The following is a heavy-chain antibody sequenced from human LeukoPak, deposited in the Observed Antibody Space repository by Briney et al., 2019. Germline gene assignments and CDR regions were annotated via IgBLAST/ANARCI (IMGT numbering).Heavy chain of an antibody. V-gene: IGHV1-69*13. D-gene: IGHD1-26*01. CDR3: ARRLVGATPEFDY. Sequence: SVKVSCKASGGTFSSYAISWVRQAPGQGLEWMGGIIPIFGTANYAQKLQGRVTITADESTSTAYMELSSLRSEDTAVYYCARRLVGATPEFDYWGQGTLVTVSS. J-gene: IGHJ4*02. CDR1: GGTFSSYA. CDR2: IIPIFGTA.